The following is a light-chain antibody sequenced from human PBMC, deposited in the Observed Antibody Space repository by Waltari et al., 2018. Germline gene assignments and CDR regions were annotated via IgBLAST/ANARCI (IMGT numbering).Light chain of an antibody. J-gene: IGLJ3*02. CDR3: CSYAGRRTLV. V-gene: IGLV2-23*01. Sequence: QSALTQPAAVSGSPGQTITIPCTGTSRDVGSPNLVPWYQASPGKAPKLLIYEDTKRPSGSSDRFSGSKSGNTASLTISGLQAEDEADYYCCSYAGRRTLVFGGGTKVTVL. CDR1: SRDVGSPNL. CDR2: EDT.